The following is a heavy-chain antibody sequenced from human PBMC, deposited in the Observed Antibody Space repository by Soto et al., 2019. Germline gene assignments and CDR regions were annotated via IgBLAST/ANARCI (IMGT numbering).Heavy chain of an antibody. Sequence: EVQLVESGGGLVQPGGSLRLSCAASGFTFSDHHMDWVRQPPGKGLEWVGRTRNKANSYTTEYAASVKGRFTISRDASNNSLYLQMNSLKTEDTAGYYWARSPAMDVWGQGTTLTVSS. J-gene: IGHJ6*02. CDR3: ARSPAMDV. CDR2: TRNKANSYTT. CDR1: GFTFSDHH. V-gene: IGHV3-72*01.